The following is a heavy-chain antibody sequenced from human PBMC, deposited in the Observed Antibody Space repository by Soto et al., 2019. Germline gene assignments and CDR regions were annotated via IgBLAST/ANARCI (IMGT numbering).Heavy chain of an antibody. CDR1: GGSISSSSYY. CDR2: IYYSGST. J-gene: IGHJ5*02. CDR3: ASQDIVVVPAAINWFDP. D-gene: IGHD2-2*02. V-gene: IGHV4-39*01. Sequence: KPSETLSLTCTVSGGSISSSSYYWGWIRQPPGKGLEWIGSIYYSGSTYYKTSLKSRVTISVDTSKNQFSLKLSSVTAADTSVYYCASQDIVVVPAAINWFDPWGQGTLVTVSS.